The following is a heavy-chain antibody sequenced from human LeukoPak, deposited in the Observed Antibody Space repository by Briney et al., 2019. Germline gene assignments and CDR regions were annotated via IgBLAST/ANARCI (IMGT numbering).Heavy chain of an antibody. CDR2: LYYSGSI. J-gene: IGHJ4*02. D-gene: IGHD1-7*01. V-gene: IGHV4-59*08. Sequence: SETLSLTCTVSGGSISSYYWSWIRQPPGKGLEWIGYLYYSGSINYNPSLKSRVTISVDTSKIQFSLKLSSVTAADTAVYYCARTRLTGTTDYWGQGTLVTVSS. CDR1: GGSISSYY. CDR3: ARTRLTGTTDY.